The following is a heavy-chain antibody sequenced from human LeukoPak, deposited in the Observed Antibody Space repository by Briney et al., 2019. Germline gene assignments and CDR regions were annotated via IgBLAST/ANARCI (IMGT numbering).Heavy chain of an antibody. Sequence: GGSLRLSCAASGFSFSSHGMEWVGQVPGKGLEWVAFIRYDGVIKYYADSVKGRFTISRDNSKNTLYLQMNSLRGEDTAVYYCAKDRVVSREPADFDVWGQGTMVTVSS. V-gene: IGHV3-30*02. D-gene: IGHD2-15*01. J-gene: IGHJ3*01. CDR1: GFSFSSHG. CDR2: IRYDGVIK. CDR3: AKDRVVSREPADFDV.